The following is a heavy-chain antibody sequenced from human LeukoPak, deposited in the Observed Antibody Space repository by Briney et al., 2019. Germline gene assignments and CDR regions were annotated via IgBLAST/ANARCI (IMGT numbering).Heavy chain of an antibody. V-gene: IGHV3-11*01. J-gene: IGHJ4*02. CDR1: GFTFSDYY. Sequence: GGSLRLSCVASGFTFSDYYMSWIRQAPGKGLEWVSYISSSDTTIYYADSVKGRSTISRDNAKNSLYLQMNSLRVEDTAVYYCARGLPATLLDYWGQGTLVTVSS. CDR3: ARGLPATLLDY. D-gene: IGHD2-2*01. CDR2: ISSSDTTI.